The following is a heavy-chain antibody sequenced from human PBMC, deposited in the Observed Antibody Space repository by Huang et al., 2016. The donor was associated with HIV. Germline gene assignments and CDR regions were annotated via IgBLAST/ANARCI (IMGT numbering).Heavy chain of an antibody. D-gene: IGHD2-15*01. J-gene: IGHJ3*02. V-gene: IGHV1-24*01. CDR1: GYTVSELS. Sequence: QVQLVESGAELKKSGASVRVSCKVSGYTVSELSLHWVRQAPEKGLEWRGGFDPEEGETIYAQRLQGRVTMTEDTSTDTAYMELSSLRPEDTAVYYCATSTPDVGAGVLRSAFDIWGQGTMVTVSS. CDR2: FDPEEGET. CDR3: ATSTPDVGAGVLRSAFDI.